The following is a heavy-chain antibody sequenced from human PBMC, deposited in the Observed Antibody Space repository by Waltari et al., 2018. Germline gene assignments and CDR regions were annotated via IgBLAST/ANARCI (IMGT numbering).Heavy chain of an antibody. D-gene: IGHD3-3*01. V-gene: IGHV4-61*09. CDR3: ALVRVVNAFDI. CDR1: GVSMRRGEYY. J-gene: IGHJ3*02. Sequence: QVQLQESGPGLVKPLQTLSLTCTVSGVSMRRGEYYWSWLRQPAGKGLEWLGYIYTSGRATYKPSLKSRVSMSIDTFKNQFSLNLKSVTAADTAVYYCALVRVVNAFDIWGQGTMVTVSS. CDR2: IYTSGRA.